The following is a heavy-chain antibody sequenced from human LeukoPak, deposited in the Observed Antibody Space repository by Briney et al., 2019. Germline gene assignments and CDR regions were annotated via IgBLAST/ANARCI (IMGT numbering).Heavy chain of an antibody. CDR1: GGSFSGYY. V-gene: IGHV4-34*01. D-gene: IGHD3-22*01. CDR3: ARERSYYDSSGYVDY. J-gene: IGHJ4*02. CDR2: INHSGST. Sequence: PSETLSLTCAVYGGSFSGYYWSWIRQPPGKGLEWIGEINHSGSTNYNPSLKSRVTISVDTSKNQFSLKLSSVTAADTAVYYCARERSYYDSSGYVDYRGQGTLVTVSS.